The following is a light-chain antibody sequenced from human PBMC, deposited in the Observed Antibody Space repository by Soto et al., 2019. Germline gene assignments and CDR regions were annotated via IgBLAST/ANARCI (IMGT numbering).Light chain of an antibody. J-gene: IGKJ4*01. CDR3: QQYATSPLT. Sequence: EIVLTNSPGTLSLSPGEIATLSCRASQSVSNNYLAWYQQKPGQAPRLLIYGASNRATGIPDRFSGSGSGTDFTLTISRLEPEDFAVHYCQQYATSPLTFGGGTKVDIK. CDR1: QSVSNNY. CDR2: GAS. V-gene: IGKV3-20*01.